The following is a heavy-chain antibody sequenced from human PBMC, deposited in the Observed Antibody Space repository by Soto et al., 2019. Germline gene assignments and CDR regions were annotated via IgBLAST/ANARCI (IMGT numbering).Heavy chain of an antibody. CDR2: ISYDGSHK. CDR3: AKSGGLMAIWYFDY. J-gene: IGHJ4*02. V-gene: IGHV3-30*18. Sequence: QVQLVESGGGVVQPGTPLRLSCAASGFTFSSYGMHWVRQATGKGLEWVAVISYDGSHKYYADSVKGRFTISSDNSKNTLYLQMNSLRAEDTAVYYCAKSGGLMAIWYFDYWGLGTLVTVSS. CDR1: GFTFSSYG. D-gene: IGHD3-10*01.